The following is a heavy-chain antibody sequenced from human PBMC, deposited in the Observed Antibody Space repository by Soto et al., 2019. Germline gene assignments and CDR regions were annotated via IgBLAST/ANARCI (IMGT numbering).Heavy chain of an antibody. J-gene: IGHJ3*02. D-gene: IGHD2-15*01. CDR2: ISAYNGNT. V-gene: IGHV1-18*01. Sequence: GASVKVSCKASGYTFTSYGISWVRQAPGQGLEWMGWISAYNGNTNYAQKLQGRVTMTTDTSTSTAYMELSSLRSEDTAVYYCARAVRVVVVAATHDAFDIWGQGTMVTVSS. CDR1: GYTFTSYG. CDR3: ARAVRVVVVAATHDAFDI.